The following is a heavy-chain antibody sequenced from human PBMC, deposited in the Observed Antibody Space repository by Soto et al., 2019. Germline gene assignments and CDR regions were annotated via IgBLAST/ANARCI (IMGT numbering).Heavy chain of an antibody. D-gene: IGHD2-2*01. Sequence: KPSETLSLTCGVSGFPVSYGYYWGWIRQPPGKGLEWLGSIYQSGKTYYNPSLKSRLTLSMDTSKNEFSVRLRSVTAADTAVYFCARLYCSSVTCYNDYWGPRVQVTVYS. CDR2: IYQSGKT. V-gene: IGHV4-38-2*01. CDR1: GFPVSYGYY. CDR3: ARLYCSSVTCYNDY. J-gene: IGHJ4*02.